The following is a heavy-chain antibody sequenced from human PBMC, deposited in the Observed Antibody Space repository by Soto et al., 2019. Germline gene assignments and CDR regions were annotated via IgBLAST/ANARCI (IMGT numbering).Heavy chain of an antibody. V-gene: IGHV2-5*02. CDR2: IYWDDEK. CDR1: GFSLSTSGVG. J-gene: IGHJ4*02. D-gene: IGHD1-20*01. CDR3: AHEGLTGYFDY. Sequence: SGPTLVNPTQTLTLTCTFSGFSLSTSGVGGGWIRQPPGKALEWLALIYWDDEKCYSPSLKSRLTITKDTSKNQVVLTMTNMDPVDTATYYCAHEGLTGYFDYWGQGTLVTVSS.